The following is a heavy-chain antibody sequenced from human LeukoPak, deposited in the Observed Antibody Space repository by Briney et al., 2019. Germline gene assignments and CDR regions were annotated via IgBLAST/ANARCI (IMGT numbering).Heavy chain of an antibody. CDR1: GGSVSSSIYY. V-gene: IGHV4-39*01. CDR2: IYYSGST. CDR3: ASRNDILTGYVFDF. Sequence: KPSETLSLTCTVSGGSVSSSIYYWGWIRQPPGKGLEWIGSIYYSGSTSYNPSLKRRVTISVDTSKNQFSLKLTSVTAADTAVYYCASRNDILTGYVFDFWGQGTLVTVSS. D-gene: IGHD3-9*01. J-gene: IGHJ4*02.